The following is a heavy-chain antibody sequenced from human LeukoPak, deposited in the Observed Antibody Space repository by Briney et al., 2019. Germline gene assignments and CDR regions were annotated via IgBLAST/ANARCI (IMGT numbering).Heavy chain of an antibody. CDR3: ARVCYYDSSGYHNWFDP. D-gene: IGHD3-22*01. Sequence: ASVKVSCKASGYTFTSYYMHWVRQAPGQGLEWMGWISAYNGNTNYAQKLQGRGTMTTDTPTSTAYMELRSLRSDDTAVYYCARVCYYDSSGYHNWFDPWGQGTLVTVSS. CDR1: GYTFTSYY. CDR2: ISAYNGNT. V-gene: IGHV1-18*04. J-gene: IGHJ5*02.